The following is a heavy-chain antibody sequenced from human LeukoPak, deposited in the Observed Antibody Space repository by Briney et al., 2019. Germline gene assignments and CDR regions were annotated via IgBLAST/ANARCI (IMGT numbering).Heavy chain of an antibody. V-gene: IGHV1-18*01. CDR1: GYTFTSYG. Sequence: GASVKVSCKASGYTFTSYGISWVRQAPGQGLEWMGWISAYNGNTNYAQKLQGRVTMTRDTSISTAYMELSRLRSDDTAVYYCARDGDYSGSYLNWFDPWGQGTLVTVSS. D-gene: IGHD1-26*01. J-gene: IGHJ5*02. CDR2: ISAYNGNT. CDR3: ARDGDYSGSYLNWFDP.